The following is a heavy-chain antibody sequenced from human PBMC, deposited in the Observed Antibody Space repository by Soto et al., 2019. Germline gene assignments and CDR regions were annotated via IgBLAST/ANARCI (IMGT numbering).Heavy chain of an antibody. Sequence: GGSLRLSCTASGFTFGDYAMSWFRQAPGKGLEWVGFIRSKAYGGTTEYAASVKGRFTISRDDSKSIAYLQMNSLKTGDTAVYYCTRAQIAALAFDIWGQGTMVTVSS. V-gene: IGHV3-49*03. D-gene: IGHD6-6*01. J-gene: IGHJ3*02. CDR1: GFTFGDYA. CDR3: TRAQIAALAFDI. CDR2: IRSKAYGGTT.